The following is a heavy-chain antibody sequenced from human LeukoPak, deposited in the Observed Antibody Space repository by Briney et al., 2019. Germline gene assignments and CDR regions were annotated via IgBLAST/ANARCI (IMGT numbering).Heavy chain of an antibody. CDR1: GYTFTSYD. D-gene: IGHD3-10*01. CDR3: ARGPVYYGSGSYSRVPDFDY. V-gene: IGHV1-8*01. CDR2: MNPNSGNT. J-gene: IGHJ4*02. Sequence: ASVKVSCKASGYTFTSYDINWVRQATGQGLEWMGWMNPNSGNTGYAQKFQGRVTMTSNTSISTAYMELSSLRSEDTAVYYCARGPVYYGSGSYSRVPDFDYWGQGTLVTVSS.